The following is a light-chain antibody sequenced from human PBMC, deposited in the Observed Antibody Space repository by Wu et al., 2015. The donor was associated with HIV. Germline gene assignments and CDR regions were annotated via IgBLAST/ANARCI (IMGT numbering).Light chain of an antibody. CDR1: QNISRW. CDR3: QQYNNYRWT. Sequence: DIQMTQSPSTLSALVGDRVTITCRASQNISRWLAWYQQKPGKAPKVLIYKASNLESGVPLRFSGSGSVTDFTLTIDSLEPEDFATYYCQQYNNYRWTFGQGTKGGGQT. J-gene: IGKJ1*01. V-gene: IGKV1-5*03. CDR2: KAS.